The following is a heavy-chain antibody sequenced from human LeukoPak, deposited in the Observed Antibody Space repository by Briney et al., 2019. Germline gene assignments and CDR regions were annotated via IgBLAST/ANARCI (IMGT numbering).Heavy chain of an antibody. Sequence: VQPGRSLRLSCAASGFTFSSYGMHWVRQAPGKGLEWVALIWFGGSGGNNKFYGDSVKGRFTISRDDAKNTLYLEMNSLRAEDTAVYFCVKEAGGAFDVWGQGTTVIVSS. J-gene: IGHJ3*01. CDR1: GFTFSSYG. D-gene: IGHD6-25*01. CDR2: IWFGGSGGNNK. CDR3: VKEAGGAFDV. V-gene: IGHV3-30*18.